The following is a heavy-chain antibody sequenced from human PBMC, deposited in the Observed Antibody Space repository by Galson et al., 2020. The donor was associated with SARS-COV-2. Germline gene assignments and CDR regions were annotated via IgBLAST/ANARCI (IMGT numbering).Heavy chain of an antibody. CDR1: GYSFISYW. D-gene: IGHD3-22*01. CDR2: NYPGDSAT. CDR3: ARQGSTNYDSSGPSKY. J-gene: IGHJ4*02. V-gene: IGHV5-51*01. Sequence: GESLKISCKGFGYSFISYWIGWVRQMPGKGLEWMGINYPGDSATRYSPSFQGQVTISADKSISTAYLQWSSLKASDTAMYFCARQGSTNYDSSGPSKYWGLGTLVTVSS.